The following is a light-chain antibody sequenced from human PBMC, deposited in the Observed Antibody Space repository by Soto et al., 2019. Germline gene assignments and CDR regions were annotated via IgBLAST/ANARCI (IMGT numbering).Light chain of an antibody. Sequence: EIVLTQSPVTLSLSPLERATLSCIASQSLNIFYLALYQQKPGQAPRLLIYGSSNRATGIPDRFSGSGSGTDFTLTISRLDPEDFAVYYCQQYDISPRTFGQGTKV. CDR2: GSS. V-gene: IGKV3-20*01. CDR3: QQYDISPRT. CDR1: QSLNIFY. J-gene: IGKJ1*01.